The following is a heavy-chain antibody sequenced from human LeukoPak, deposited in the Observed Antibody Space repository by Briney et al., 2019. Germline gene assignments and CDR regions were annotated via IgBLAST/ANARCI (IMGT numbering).Heavy chain of an antibody. Sequence: PGGSLRLSCAASGFNFSTYTMNWVRQAPGKGLEWLSYITSSSNSIYYADSVKGRFTIYRDNAKNSLYLQMDSLRAEDTAVYYCARASSGYGFYSNYWGQGTLVTDPS. CDR1: GFNFSTYT. CDR3: ARASSGYGFYSNY. D-gene: IGHD3-22*01. CDR2: ITSSSNSI. J-gene: IGHJ4*02. V-gene: IGHV3-48*01.